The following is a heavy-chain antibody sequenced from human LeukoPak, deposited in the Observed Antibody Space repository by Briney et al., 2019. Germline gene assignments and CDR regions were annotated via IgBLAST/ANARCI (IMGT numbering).Heavy chain of an antibody. J-gene: IGHJ5*02. CDR3: ARGVPVAINWFDP. CDR2: IYTSGST. Sequence: SETLSLTCTVSGGSISSYSYYWIWIRQPTGKGLEWIGRIYTSGSTNYNPSLKSRVTISVDTSKNQFSLKMSSVPAAGTAVYYCARGVPVAINWFDPWGQGTLVTVS. CDR1: GGSISSYSYY. V-gene: IGHV4-61*02. D-gene: IGHD2-15*01.